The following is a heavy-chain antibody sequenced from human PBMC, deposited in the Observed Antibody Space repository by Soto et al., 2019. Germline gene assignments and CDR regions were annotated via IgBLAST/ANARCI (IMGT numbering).Heavy chain of an antibody. V-gene: IGHV1-69*13. Sequence: SVKVSCKASGGTFSSYAISWVRQAPGQGLEWMGGIIPIFGTANYAQKFQGRVTITADESTSTAYMELSSLRSEGTAVYYCARDSVKDIVLMATYYYGMDVWGQGTTVTVSS. D-gene: IGHD2-8*01. CDR3: ARDSVKDIVLMATYYYGMDV. J-gene: IGHJ6*02. CDR2: IIPIFGTA. CDR1: GGTFSSYA.